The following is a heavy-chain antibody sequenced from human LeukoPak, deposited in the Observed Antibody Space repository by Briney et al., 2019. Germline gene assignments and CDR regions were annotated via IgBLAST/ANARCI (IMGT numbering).Heavy chain of an antibody. Sequence: PGGSLRLSCAASGLTFSSYAMSWVRHAPGKGLEPVSAISGSSGHTYYADSVKGRFTISRDNSKNTLYLHMNSLRAEDTAVYYCAKVGFSEMEWLLYSDHWGQGTLVTVSS. CDR3: AKVGFSEMEWLLYSDH. V-gene: IGHV3-23*01. CDR2: ISGSSGHT. J-gene: IGHJ4*02. CDR1: GLTFSSYA. D-gene: IGHD3-3*01.